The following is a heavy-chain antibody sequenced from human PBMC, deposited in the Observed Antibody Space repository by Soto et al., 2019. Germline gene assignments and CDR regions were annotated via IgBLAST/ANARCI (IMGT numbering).Heavy chain of an antibody. CDR3: AASCVGCRGFNYYGMDV. D-gene: IGHD5-12*01. J-gene: IGHJ6*02. CDR2: IYYSGST. Sequence: SETLSLTCTFISSSISSYYWTWIWEPPGKGLEWIGYIYYSGSTNYNPSLKSRVTISVDTSKNQFSLKLSSVTAADTAVYYCAASCVGCRGFNYYGMDVWGQGTTVT. CDR1: SSSISSYY. V-gene: IGHV4-59*12.